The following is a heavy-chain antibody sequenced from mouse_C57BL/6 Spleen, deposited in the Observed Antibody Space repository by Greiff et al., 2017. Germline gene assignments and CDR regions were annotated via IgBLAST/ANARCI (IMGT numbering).Heavy chain of an antibody. Sequence: EVKLQESGAELVKPGASVKLSCTASGFNIKDYYMHWVKQRTEQGLEWIGRIVPEDGDTKYAPKFQGKATITADTSSNTAYLQLSSLTSEDTAVYYCAPAQAPAMDYWGQGTSVTVSS. J-gene: IGHJ4*01. V-gene: IGHV14-2*01. CDR2: IVPEDGDT. CDR3: APAQAPAMDY. CDR1: GFNIKDYY. D-gene: IGHD3-2*02.